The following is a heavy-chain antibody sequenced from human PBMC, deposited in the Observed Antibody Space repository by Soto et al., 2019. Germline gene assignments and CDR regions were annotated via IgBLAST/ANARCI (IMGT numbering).Heavy chain of an antibody. CDR2: IFYSGTT. V-gene: IGHV4-39*01. CDR3: ARHPQYYYDSSGYYYDRLAVVGWFDP. D-gene: IGHD3-22*01. J-gene: IGHJ5*02. CDR1: VGSISSSSYY. Sequence: SETLCLTCTVPVGSISSSSYYWGWIRQPPGKGQERMGRIFYSGTTYHNPSLKSRVTISADTSKNQFSLKLSSVTAADTAVYYCARHPQYYYDSSGYYYDRLAVVGWFDPWGQGTLVTVSS.